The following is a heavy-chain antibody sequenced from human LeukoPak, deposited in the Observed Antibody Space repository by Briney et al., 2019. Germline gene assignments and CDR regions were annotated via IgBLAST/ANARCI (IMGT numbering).Heavy chain of an antibody. CDR2: ISSSSSTI. CDR3: ARATTVTKDYYYYYMDV. J-gene: IGHJ6*03. Sequence: GGSPRLSCAASKFILSSYSMNWVRQAPGKGLEWVSYISSSSSTIYYADSVKGRFTISRDNAKNSLFLQMSSLRAEDTAVYYCARATTVTKDYYYYYMDVWGKGTTVTVSS. D-gene: IGHD4-11*01. CDR1: KFILSSYS. V-gene: IGHV3-48*01.